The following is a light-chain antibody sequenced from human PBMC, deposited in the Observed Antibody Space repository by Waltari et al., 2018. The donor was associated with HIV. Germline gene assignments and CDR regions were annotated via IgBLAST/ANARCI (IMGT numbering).Light chain of an antibody. Sequence: QSALSPPASVSGSPGQSITIYCTGTRSDVGGSNHVSWYQRHPCKAPKLIIYYVSNRPSGVSNRFSGSKSGNRASLTISGLQVEDEADYYCSSYTSSSTRVFGGGTTVTVL. V-gene: IGLV2-14*03. CDR1: RSDVGGSNH. J-gene: IGLJ3*02. CDR2: YVS. CDR3: SSYTSSSTRV.